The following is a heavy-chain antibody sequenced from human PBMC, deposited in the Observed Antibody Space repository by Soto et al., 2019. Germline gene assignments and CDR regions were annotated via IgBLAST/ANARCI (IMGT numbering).Heavy chain of an antibody. J-gene: IGHJ4*02. V-gene: IGHV1-46*01. CDR3: ARSTIFRPYYFDY. CDR1: GYSFSSYY. CDR2: INPSGGYT. Sequence: ASVKLSCKASGYSFSSYYMNWVRQAPGQGLEWLGIINPSGGYTTYAQRFLGRVTMTSDTSTSTVHMELGSLTSEDTAVYYCARSTIFRPYYFDYWGQGTLVTVSS. D-gene: IGHD3-9*01.